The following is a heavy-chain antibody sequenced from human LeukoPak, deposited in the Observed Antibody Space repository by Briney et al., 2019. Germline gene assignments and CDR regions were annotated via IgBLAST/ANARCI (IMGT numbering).Heavy chain of an antibody. D-gene: IGHD6-19*01. V-gene: IGHV3-23*01. Sequence: GGTLRLSCAASGFTFSSYGMSWVRQAPGKGLEWVSAISGSGGSTYYADSVKGRFTISRDNSKNTLYLQMDSLRAEDTTVYYCARSSGWYTGFDYWGQGTLVTVSS. CDR1: GFTFSSYG. CDR3: ARSSGWYTGFDY. CDR2: ISGSGGST. J-gene: IGHJ4*02.